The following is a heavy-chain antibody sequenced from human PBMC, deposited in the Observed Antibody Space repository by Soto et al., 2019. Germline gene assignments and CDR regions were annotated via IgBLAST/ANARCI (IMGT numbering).Heavy chain of an antibody. V-gene: IGHV1-69*12. Sequence: QVQLVQSGAEVKKPGSSVKVSCKASGGTFSSYAISWVRQAPGQGLEWMGGIIPIFDTANYAQKFQGRVTITADESTSPAYMELSSLRSEDTAVYYCVRSLDDIVVVPAASVWFDPWGQGTLVTVSS. J-gene: IGHJ5*02. CDR1: GGTFSSYA. CDR3: VRSLDDIVVVPAASVWFDP. CDR2: IIPIFDTA. D-gene: IGHD2-2*01.